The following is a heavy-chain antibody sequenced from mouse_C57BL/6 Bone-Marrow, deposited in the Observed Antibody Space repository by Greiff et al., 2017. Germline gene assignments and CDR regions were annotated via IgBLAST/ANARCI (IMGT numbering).Heavy chain of an antibody. J-gene: IGHJ1*03. CDR2: IYPGDGDT. D-gene: IGHD1-1*01. CDR3: HYYGSDWYVDV. V-gene: IGHV1-80*01. Sequence: VQLVESGAELVKPGASVKISCKASGYAFSSYWMHWVKQRPGKGLEWIGQIYPGDGDTNYNGKFKGKATLTADKSSSTAYMQLSSLTSEDSAVYFWHYYGSDWYVDVWGTGTTVTVSS. CDR1: GYAFSSYW.